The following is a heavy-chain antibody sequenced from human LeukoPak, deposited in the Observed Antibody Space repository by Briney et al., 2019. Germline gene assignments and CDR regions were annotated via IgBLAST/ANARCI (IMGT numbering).Heavy chain of an antibody. CDR3: ARESTFVI. Sequence: SETLSLTCAVYGGSFSGYYWSWIRQPPGKGLEWIGEINHSGSTNYNPSLKSRVTISVDTSKNQFSLKLSSVTAADTAVYYCARESTFVIWGQGTMVTVSS. CDR2: INHSGST. J-gene: IGHJ3*02. CDR1: GGSFSGYY. V-gene: IGHV4-34*01.